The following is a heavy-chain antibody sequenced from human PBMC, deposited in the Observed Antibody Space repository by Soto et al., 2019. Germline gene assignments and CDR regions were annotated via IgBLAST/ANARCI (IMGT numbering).Heavy chain of an antibody. V-gene: IGHV3-74*01. Sequence: EVHLVESGGGSVQPGGSLKLSCAGSGFAFSSYWIHWVREVPVKGLVWVSRINGDGSTASYADSVRGRFTISRDNAKDTLYLQMNSLRAEDTTIYYCASVCQGRYYFDYWGQGTLVTVSS. CDR2: INGDGSTA. CDR1: GFAFSSYW. CDR3: ASVCQGRYYFDY. J-gene: IGHJ4*02.